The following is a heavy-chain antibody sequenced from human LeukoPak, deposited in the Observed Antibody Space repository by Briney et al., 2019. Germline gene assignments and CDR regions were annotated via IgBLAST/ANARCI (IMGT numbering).Heavy chain of an antibody. J-gene: IGHJ6*02. D-gene: IGHD4-17*01. Sequence: GGSLRLSCAASGFTFSSYWMRWVRQAPGKGLVWVSRINGDGSSTSYADSVKGRFTISRDNAKNTLYLQMNSLRAEDTAVYYCARVRYDYYGMDVWGQGTTVTVSS. CDR2: INGDGSST. CDR1: GFTFSSYW. V-gene: IGHV3-74*01. CDR3: ARVRYDYYGMDV.